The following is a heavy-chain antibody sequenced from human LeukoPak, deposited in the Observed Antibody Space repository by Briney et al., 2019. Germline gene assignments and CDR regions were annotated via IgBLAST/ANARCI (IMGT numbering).Heavy chain of an antibody. V-gene: IGHV4-34*01. D-gene: IGHD3-22*01. CDR3: ARGSRITMIVVVITPFDY. CDR1: GGSISSYY. J-gene: IGHJ4*02. Sequence: SETLSLTCTVSGGSISSYYWSWIRQPPGKGLEWIGEINHSGSTNYNPSLKSRVTISVDTSKNQFSLKLSSVTAADTAVYYCARGSRITMIVVVITPFDYWGQGTLVTVSS. CDR2: INHSGST.